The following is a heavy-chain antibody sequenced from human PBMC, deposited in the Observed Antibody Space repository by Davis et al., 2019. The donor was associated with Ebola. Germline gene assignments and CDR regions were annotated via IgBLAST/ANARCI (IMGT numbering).Heavy chain of an antibody. CDR2: INSDGSST. D-gene: IGHD2-2*01. Sequence: HTGGSLRLSCAASGFTFSSYWMHWVRQAPGKGLVWVSRINSDGSSTSYADSVKGRFTISRDNAKNTLYLQMNSLRAEDTAVYYCAAIGYCSSTSCFFWYYYGMDVWGQGTTVTVSS. CDR1: GFTFSSYW. CDR3: AAIGYCSSTSCFFWYYYGMDV. V-gene: IGHV3-74*01. J-gene: IGHJ6*02.